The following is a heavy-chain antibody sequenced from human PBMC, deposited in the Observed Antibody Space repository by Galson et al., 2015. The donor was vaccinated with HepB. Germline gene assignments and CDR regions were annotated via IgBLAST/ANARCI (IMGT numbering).Heavy chain of an antibody. D-gene: IGHD6-19*01. CDR2: IKSKTDGGTT. Sequence: SLRLSCAASGFTFSNAWMNWVRQAPGKGLEWVGRIKSKTDGGTTDYAAPVKGRFTISRDDSKNTLYLQMNSLRAEDTAVYYCARLADPYYYGMDVWGQGTTVTVSS. V-gene: IGHV3-15*07. CDR1: GFTFSNAW. CDR3: ARLADPYYYGMDV. J-gene: IGHJ6*02.